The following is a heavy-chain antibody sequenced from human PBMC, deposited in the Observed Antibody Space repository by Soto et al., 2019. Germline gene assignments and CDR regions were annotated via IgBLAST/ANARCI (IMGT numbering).Heavy chain of an antibody. J-gene: IGHJ4*02. CDR2: IKYDGSEE. CDR1: GFSFSSVW. V-gene: IGHV3-7*01. Sequence: PGGSLRLSCVVSGFSFSSVWMTWVRQAPGKGLECVANIKYDGSEEYYVDSVKGRSTISRDNAKNSLYLQMNSLRDEDSAVYYCVTDLNWQGHWGQGTLVTVSS. CDR3: VTDLNWQGH.